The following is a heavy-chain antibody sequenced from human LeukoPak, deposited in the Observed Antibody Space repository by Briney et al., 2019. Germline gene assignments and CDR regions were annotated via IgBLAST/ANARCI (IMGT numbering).Heavy chain of an antibody. V-gene: IGHV4-59*08. J-gene: IGHJ3*02. CDR3: ARSAYTNGWYAFDI. D-gene: IGHD6-19*01. Sequence: SETLSLTCTVSGGSICSYQGNWIRQPPGKGLEWIGYIYNSGSTNYNPSLKSRVTISLDTSKNQLSLRLTSVTAADTAVYYCARSAYTNGWYAFDIWGQGTMVTVSS. CDR1: GGSICSYQ. CDR2: IYNSGST.